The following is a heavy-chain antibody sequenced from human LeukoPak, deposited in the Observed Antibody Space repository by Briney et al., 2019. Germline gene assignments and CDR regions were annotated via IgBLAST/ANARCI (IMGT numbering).Heavy chain of an antibody. CDR3: ARPEGGIAAAGPFDY. CDR2: IYPGDSDT. V-gene: IGHV5-51*01. CDR1: VFGFTNYW. Sequence: GESLKISCKASVFGFTNYWIAWVRQKPGEGLEWMGNIYPGDSDTRYSPSFQGQVTISADKSISTAYLQWSSLKASDTAMYYCARPEGGIAAAGPFDYWGQGTLVTVSS. J-gene: IGHJ4*02. D-gene: IGHD6-13*01.